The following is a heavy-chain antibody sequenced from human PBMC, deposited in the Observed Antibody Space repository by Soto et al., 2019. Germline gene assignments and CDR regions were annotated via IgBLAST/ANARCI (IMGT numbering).Heavy chain of an antibody. Sequence: SESLSLTCAVSGVSISSGNWWTWVRQTPQRGLEYIGEIFHDGTANYYPSFERRVAISVDTSKNQFSLKLTSVTAADTAIYFCARLVYDTRLNYMYFDFWGHGALVTVSS. D-gene: IGHD2-8*01. CDR3: ARLVYDTRLNYMYFDF. V-gene: IGHV4-4*02. CDR2: IFHDGTA. J-gene: IGHJ4*01. CDR1: GVSISSGNW.